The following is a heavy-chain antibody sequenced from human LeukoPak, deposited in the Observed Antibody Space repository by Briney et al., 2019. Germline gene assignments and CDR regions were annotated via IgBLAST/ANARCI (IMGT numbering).Heavy chain of an antibody. CDR1: GFSFRTYA. CDR3: VKESTSSGYYYAPDY. Sequence: GGSLRLSCAASGFSFRTYAMTWVRHAPGKGLQWVSSISGSGATTYNADPLKGRFSISRDNSENTLYLQMNSLRAEDTAVYYCVKESTSSGYYYAPDYWGQGTLVTVS. D-gene: IGHD3-22*01. CDR2: ISGSGATT. V-gene: IGHV3-23*01. J-gene: IGHJ4*02.